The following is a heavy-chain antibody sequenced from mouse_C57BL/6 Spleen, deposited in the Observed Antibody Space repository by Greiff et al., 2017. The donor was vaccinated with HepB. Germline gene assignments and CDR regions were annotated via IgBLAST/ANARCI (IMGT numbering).Heavy chain of an antibody. Sequence: DVKLVESGGDLVKPGGSLKLSCAASGFTFSSYGMSWVRQTPDKRLEWVATISSGGSYTYYPDSVKGRFTISRDNAKNTLYLQMSSLKSEDTAMYYCARHEDYSFAYWGQGTLVTVSA. V-gene: IGHV5-6*02. CDR1: GFTFSSYG. D-gene: IGHD2-3*01. CDR3: ARHEDYSFAY. J-gene: IGHJ3*01. CDR2: ISSGGSYT.